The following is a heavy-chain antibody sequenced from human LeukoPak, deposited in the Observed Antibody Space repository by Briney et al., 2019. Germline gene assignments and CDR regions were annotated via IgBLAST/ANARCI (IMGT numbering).Heavy chain of an antibody. CDR3: ARVTSRIVVVPAAMPDYYYGMDV. J-gene: IGHJ6*01. CDR2: IYYSGST. Sequence: PSETLSLTCTVSGGSISSYYWSWIRQPPGKGLEWIGYIYYSGSTNYNPSLKSRVTISVDTSKNQFSLKLSSVTAADTAVYYCARVTSRIVVVPAAMPDYYYGMDVWGQGTTVTVSS. CDR1: GGSISSYY. V-gene: IGHV4-59*01. D-gene: IGHD2-2*01.